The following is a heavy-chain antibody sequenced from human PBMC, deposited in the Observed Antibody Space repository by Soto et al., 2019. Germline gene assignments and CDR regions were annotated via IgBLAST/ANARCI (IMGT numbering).Heavy chain of an antibody. D-gene: IGHD3-10*01. CDR3: AREDGYGSGRYHYYYYYGMDV. Sequence: PSETLSLTCAVYGGSFSGYYWSWIRQPPGKGLEWIGEINHSGSTNYNPSLKSRVTISVDTSKNQFSLKLSSVTAADTAVYYCAREDGYGSGRYHYYYYYGMDVWGQGTTVTVS. J-gene: IGHJ6*02. CDR1: GGSFSGYY. V-gene: IGHV4-34*01. CDR2: INHSGST.